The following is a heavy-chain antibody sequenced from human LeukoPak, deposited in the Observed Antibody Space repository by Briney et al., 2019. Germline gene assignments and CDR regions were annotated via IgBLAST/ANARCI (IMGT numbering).Heavy chain of an antibody. Sequence: GGSLRLSCSASGFTFRNFWMTWVRQVPGRGLEWVANINQDVSQRYYVDSLKDRFTISRDNAKSSLYLQMNSLTPEDTGIYYCVRGYRNQWELWAWGQGTLVTVSS. CDR3: VRGYRNQWELWA. CDR1: GFTFRNFW. J-gene: IGHJ5*02. CDR2: INQDVSQR. V-gene: IGHV3-7*01. D-gene: IGHD1-26*01.